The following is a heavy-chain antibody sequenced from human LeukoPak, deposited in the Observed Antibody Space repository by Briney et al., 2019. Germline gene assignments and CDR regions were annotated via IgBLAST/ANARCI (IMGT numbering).Heavy chain of an antibody. CDR1: GGSISSRPYD. J-gene: IGHJ4*02. D-gene: IGHD5-24*01. CDR3: ARHLSQGDGTKRGFYY. V-gene: IGHV4-39*01. Sequence: SETLSLTCTVSGGSISSRPYDWGWIRQPPGKGLEYIGSISYSGSTYHNPSLRSRVTISVDTSSNQFSLKLSSVTAADTAVYYCARHLSQGDGTKRGFYYWGQGTLVTVSS. CDR2: ISYSGST.